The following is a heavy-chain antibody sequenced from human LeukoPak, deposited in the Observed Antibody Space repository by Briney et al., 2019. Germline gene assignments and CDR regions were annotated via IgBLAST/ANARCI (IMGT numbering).Heavy chain of an antibody. Sequence: ASVKVSCKASGYTYTGYYMHWVRQAPGQGLEWMGRINPNSGGTNYAQKFQGRVTTTRDTSISTAYMELSRLRSDDTAVYYCARYSGSYLIDYWGQGTLVTVSS. J-gene: IGHJ4*02. D-gene: IGHD1-26*01. CDR3: ARYSGSYLIDY. CDR2: INPNSGGT. V-gene: IGHV1-2*06. CDR1: GYTYTGYY.